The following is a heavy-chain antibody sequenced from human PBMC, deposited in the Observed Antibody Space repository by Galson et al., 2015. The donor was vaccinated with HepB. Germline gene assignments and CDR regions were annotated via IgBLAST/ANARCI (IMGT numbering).Heavy chain of an antibody. Sequence: QSGAEVKKPGESLWISCKGSGYSFTSYWITWVRQMPGKGLEWMGTIDPADSSTTSSLSFQGHVIISADKTTKTAYLHWSSLRASDSATYYCARLGHEGYHYYGMDVWGQGTTVTVSS. CDR2: IDPADSST. D-gene: IGHD7-27*01. CDR1: GYSFTSYW. V-gene: IGHV5-10-1*01. J-gene: IGHJ6*02. CDR3: ARLGHEGYHYYGMDV.